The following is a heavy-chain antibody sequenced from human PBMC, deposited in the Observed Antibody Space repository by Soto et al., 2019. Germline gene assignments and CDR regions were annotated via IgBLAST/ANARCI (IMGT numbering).Heavy chain of an antibody. CDR2: INPSGGST. J-gene: IGHJ6*02. D-gene: IGHD6-13*01. CDR1: GYTFTSYY. V-gene: IGHV1-46*01. CDR3: ARPIAAAGTSLSNGMDV. Sequence: RASVKVSCKASGYTFTSYYMHWLRQAPGQGLEWMGIINPSGGSTSYAQKFQGRVTMTRDTSTSTVYMELSSLRSEDTAVYYCARPIAAAGTSLSNGMDVWGQGTTVTVSS.